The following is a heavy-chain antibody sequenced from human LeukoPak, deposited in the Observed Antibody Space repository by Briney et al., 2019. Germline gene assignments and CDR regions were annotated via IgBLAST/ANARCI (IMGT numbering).Heavy chain of an antibody. J-gene: IGHJ4*02. CDR2: IYYTGST. V-gene: IGHV4-61*08. D-gene: IGHD3-10*01. Sequence: SQTLSLTCTVSGGSISSGDYYWSWIRQPPGKGLQWIGYIYYTGSTSYDPSLKSRVTISLDTSKNQFSLKLSSVTAADTAVYYCARSPYYYGSGSYFDYWGQGTLVTVSS. CDR1: GGSISSGDYY. CDR3: ARSPYYYGSGSYFDY.